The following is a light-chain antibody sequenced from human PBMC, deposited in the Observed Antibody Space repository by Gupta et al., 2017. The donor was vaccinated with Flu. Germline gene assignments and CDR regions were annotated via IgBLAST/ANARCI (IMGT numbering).Light chain of an antibody. J-gene: IGKJ2*01. CDR2: GAS. CDR3: QQYGISVFT. CDR1: HSVNNNL. V-gene: IGKV3-20*01. Sequence: ERATLSCRGRHSVNNNLLNEYKQKPGQAPRILIYGASSRATGITYRCSGSGSGTDFTLTSRRLEPEDVAVYYCQQYGISVFTFGQGTKLEIK.